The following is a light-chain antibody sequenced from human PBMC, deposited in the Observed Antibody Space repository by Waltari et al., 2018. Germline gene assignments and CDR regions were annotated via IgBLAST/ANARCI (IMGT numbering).Light chain of an antibody. J-gene: IGKJ5*01. CDR1: QSLLSRYNSKTY. Sequence: EIVLTQSPDSLAVSLGERATLQCKSSQSLLSRYNSKTYTAWYQQKPGQPPKLLINWASTRGSGVPDRFSGSGSGTDFTLTISSLQAEDVAVYYCHHYYIPPLTFGQGTRLEIK. CDR2: WAS. V-gene: IGKV4-1*01. CDR3: HHYYIPPLT.